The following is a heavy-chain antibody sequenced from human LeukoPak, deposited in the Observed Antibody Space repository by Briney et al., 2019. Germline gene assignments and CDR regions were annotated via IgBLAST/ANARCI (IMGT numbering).Heavy chain of an antibody. D-gene: IGHD2-15*01. J-gene: IGHJ4*02. CDR1: GFTFSSYA. V-gene: IGHV3-30*18. Sequence: GGSLRLSCAASGFTFSSYAMSWVRQAPGKGLEWVAVISHDGSNKDYADSVKGRFTISRDNSKNTLYLQMSSLRAEDTAICYCAKDRGYCSGDSCSYFDYWGQGTLVTVSS. CDR3: AKDRGYCSGDSCSYFDY. CDR2: ISHDGSNK.